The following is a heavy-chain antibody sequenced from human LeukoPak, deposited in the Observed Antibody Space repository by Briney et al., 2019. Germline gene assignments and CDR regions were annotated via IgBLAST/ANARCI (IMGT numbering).Heavy chain of an antibody. CDR3: ARGREYYYDSSGYRPYYYMDV. D-gene: IGHD3-22*01. CDR2: INHSGSN. CDR1: GGSFSGYY. Sequence: SETLSLTCAVYGGSFSGYYWRGHRQPPGKGREGRGEINHSGSNNYNPSHKRRVTITVDTSKNKFTQKRRSINAADTAVYYCARGREYYYDSSGYRPYYYMDVWGKGTTVTVSS. V-gene: IGHV4-34*01. J-gene: IGHJ6*03.